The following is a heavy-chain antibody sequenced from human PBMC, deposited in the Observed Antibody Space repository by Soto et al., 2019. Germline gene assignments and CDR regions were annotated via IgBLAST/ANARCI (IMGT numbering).Heavy chain of an antibody. Sequence: GGSLRLSCTASGFTFGDYAMSWVRQAPGKGLEWVGFIRSKAYGGTTEYAASVKGRFTISRDDSKSIAYLQMNSLKTEDTAVYYCTRDTPIGYCSSTSCYDGSDYWGQGTLATVSS. V-gene: IGHV3-49*04. CDR3: TRDTPIGYCSSTSCYDGSDY. D-gene: IGHD2-2*01. CDR2: IRSKAYGGTT. J-gene: IGHJ4*02. CDR1: GFTFGDYA.